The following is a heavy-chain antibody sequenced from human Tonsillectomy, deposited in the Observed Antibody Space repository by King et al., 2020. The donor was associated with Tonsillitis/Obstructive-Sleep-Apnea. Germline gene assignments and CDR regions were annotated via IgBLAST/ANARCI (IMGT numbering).Heavy chain of an antibody. Sequence: QVQLQQWGAGLLKPSETLSLTCAVYGGSFSGYYWSWIRQPPGKGLEWIGEINHSGSTNYNPSLKSRVTISVDTSKNQFSLKLSSVTAADTAVYYCAPLGYCSSTSCKQNYSGWFDPWGQGTLVTVSS. V-gene: IGHV4-34*01. D-gene: IGHD2-2*01. CDR2: INHSGST. J-gene: IGHJ5*02. CDR3: APLGYCSSTSCKQNYSGWFDP. CDR1: GGSFSGYY.